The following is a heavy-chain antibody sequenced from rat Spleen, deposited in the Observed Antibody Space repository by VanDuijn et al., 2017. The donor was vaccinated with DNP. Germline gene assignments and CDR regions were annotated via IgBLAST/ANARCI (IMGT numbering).Heavy chain of an antibody. J-gene: IGHJ2*01. V-gene: IGHV4-2*01. CDR3: AKGPNFGGWSDYFDY. CDR2: INKDSNPI. CDR1: GFNFNDHW. D-gene: IGHD1-11*01. Sequence: EVKLVESGGGLVQPGRSLKLSCAASGFNFNDHWMGWVRQAPGKGLEWIGQINKDSNPINYTPSLKDKFTISRDNAQNTLYLQMNKLGSEDTGIYYCAKGPNFGGWSDYFDYWGQGVMVTVSS.